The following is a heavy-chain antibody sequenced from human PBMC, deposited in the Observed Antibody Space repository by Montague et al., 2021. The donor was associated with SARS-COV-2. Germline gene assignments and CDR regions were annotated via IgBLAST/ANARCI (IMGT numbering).Heavy chain of an antibody. Sequence: SETLSLTCTVSGDSTSCPNCYWGWIRQAPGKGLDWIGTIYNSGTTYYNPSLKSRLTISIGTSKNQFPLKLTSVTAADTAVYYCARHRNYGDHSLDNWFHPWGQGTLVTVSS. CDR3: ARHRNYGDHSLDNWFHP. CDR2: IYNSGTT. D-gene: IGHD4-17*01. V-gene: IGHV4-39*01. CDR1: GDSTSCPNCY. J-gene: IGHJ5*02.